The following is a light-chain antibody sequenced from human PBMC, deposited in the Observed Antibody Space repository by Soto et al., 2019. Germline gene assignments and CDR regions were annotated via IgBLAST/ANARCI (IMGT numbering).Light chain of an antibody. CDR2: EVN. CDR1: SSDVGGYNY. J-gene: IGLJ1*01. V-gene: IGLV2-8*01. Sequence: QSVLTQPPSASGSPGQSVALSCTGTSSDVGGYNYVSWYQQHPGKAPKLMIYEVNKRPSGVPDRFSGSKSGNTASLTVSGLQAEDEADYYCTSFSSSTTLYVFGTGTKLTVL. CDR3: TSFSSSTTLYV.